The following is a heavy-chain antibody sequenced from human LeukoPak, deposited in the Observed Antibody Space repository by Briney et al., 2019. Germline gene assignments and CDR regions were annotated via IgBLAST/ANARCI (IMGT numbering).Heavy chain of an antibody. J-gene: IGHJ6*02. CDR3: ARIVVVAVQYYYGMDV. CDR2: IIPIFGTA. Sequence: SVNVSCKASGGTFSSYAMSWVRQAPGQGLEWMGGIIPIFGTANYAQKFQGRVTITADESTSTAYMELSSLRSEDTAVYYCARIVVVAVQYYYGMDVWGQGTTVTVSS. D-gene: IGHD2-15*01. CDR1: GGTFSSYA. V-gene: IGHV1-69*13.